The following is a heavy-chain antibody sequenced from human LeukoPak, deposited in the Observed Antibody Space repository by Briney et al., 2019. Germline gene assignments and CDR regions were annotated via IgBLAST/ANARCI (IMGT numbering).Heavy chain of an antibody. CDR1: GGSISSYY. J-gene: IGHJ4*02. CDR2: IYYSGST. V-gene: IGHV4-59*08. D-gene: IGHD1-26*01. CDR3: ARLASGSYGPLTPFDY. Sequence: SETLSLTCTVSGGSISSYYWSWIRQPPGKGLEWIGDIYYSGSTNYNPSLKSRVTISVDMSKNQFSLRLSSVTAADTAVYYSARLASGSYGPLTPFDYWGQGTLVTVSS.